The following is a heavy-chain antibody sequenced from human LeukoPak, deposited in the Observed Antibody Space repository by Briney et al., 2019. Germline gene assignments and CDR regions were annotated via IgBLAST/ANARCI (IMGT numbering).Heavy chain of an antibody. CDR1: GYTFTSYD. CDR3: ARGPITIFGVVRYYYYGMDA. J-gene: IGHJ6*02. V-gene: IGHV1-8*01. Sequence: ASVKVSCKASGYTFTSYDINWVRQATGQGLEWMGWMNPNSGNTGYAQKFQGRVTMTRNTSISTAYMELSSLRSEDTAVYYCARGPITIFGVVRYYYYGMDAWGQGTTVTVSS. D-gene: IGHD3-3*01. CDR2: MNPNSGNT.